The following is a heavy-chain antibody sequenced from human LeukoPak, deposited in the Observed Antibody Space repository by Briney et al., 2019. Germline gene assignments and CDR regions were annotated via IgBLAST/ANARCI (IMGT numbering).Heavy chain of an antibody. Sequence: GGSLRLSCAASGLTGSHNYVSWVRQAPGKGLEWVSATHTSGDTCYADSVKGRFTISRDTSKNTLYLQINSLRVEDTAVYYCIVFGDSNHWGQGTLVTVSS. CDR1: GLTGSHNY. D-gene: IGHD4-17*01. CDR3: IVFGDSNH. CDR2: THTSGDT. V-gene: IGHV3-53*01. J-gene: IGHJ5*02.